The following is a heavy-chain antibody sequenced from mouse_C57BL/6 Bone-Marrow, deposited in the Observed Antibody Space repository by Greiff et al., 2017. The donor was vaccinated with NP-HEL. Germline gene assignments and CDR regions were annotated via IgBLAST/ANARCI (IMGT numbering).Heavy chain of an antibody. CDR2: IYPGSGST. J-gene: IGHJ4*01. CDR1: GYTFTSYW. V-gene: IGHV1-55*01. Sequence: VKLQESGAELVKPGASVKMSCKASGYTFTSYWITWVKQRPGQGLEWIGDIYPGSGSTNYNEKFKSKATLTVDTSSSTAYMQLSSLTSEDSAVYYCARGAPYAMDYWGQGTSVTVSS. CDR3: ARGAPYAMDY.